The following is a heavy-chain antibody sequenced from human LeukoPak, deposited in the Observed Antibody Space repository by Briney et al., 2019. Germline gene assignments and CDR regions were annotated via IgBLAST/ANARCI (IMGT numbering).Heavy chain of an antibody. CDR1: GYSFTSYW. V-gene: IGHV5-51*01. Sequence: GESLKISXKGSGYSFTSYWIGWVRQMPGKGPEWMGIIYPGDSDTTYSPSFQGQVTISADKSISTAYLHWSSLKASDTAMYYCAREITMVRGARFFDYWGQGTLVTVSS. J-gene: IGHJ4*02. D-gene: IGHD3-10*01. CDR3: AREITMVRGARFFDY. CDR2: IYPGDSDT.